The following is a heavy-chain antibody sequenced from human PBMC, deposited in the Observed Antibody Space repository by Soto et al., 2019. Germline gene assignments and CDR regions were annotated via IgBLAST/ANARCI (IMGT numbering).Heavy chain of an antibody. Sequence: PGGSVRLSCAASGFTFSSYWISWVRQAPGKGLEWVANIKEDGSEKYYVDSVKGRFTISRDNAKNSYLQMNSLRAEDTAVYYCARGHYGMDVWGQGTTVTVSS. V-gene: IGHV3-7*01. CDR2: IKEDGSEK. CDR3: ARGHYGMDV. CDR1: GFTFSSYW. J-gene: IGHJ6*02.